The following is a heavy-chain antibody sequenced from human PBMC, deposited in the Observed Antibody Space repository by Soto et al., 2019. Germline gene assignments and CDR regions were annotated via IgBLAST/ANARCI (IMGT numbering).Heavy chain of an antibody. CDR1: GGTFSSYA. CDR2: IIPIFGTA. J-gene: IGHJ4*02. V-gene: IGHV1-69*01. Sequence: VKVSCKASGGTFSSYAISWLRQAPGQGLEWMGGIIPIFGTANYAQKFQCRVTITADESKSTAYMELSSLRSEDTAGYYWSRWSPPKSCSYPFDYWGQGTLVTVAS. D-gene: IGHD1-26*01. CDR3: SRWSPPKSCSYPFDY.